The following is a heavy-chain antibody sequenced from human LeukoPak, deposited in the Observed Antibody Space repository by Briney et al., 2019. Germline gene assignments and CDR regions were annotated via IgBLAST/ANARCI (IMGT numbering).Heavy chain of an antibody. CDR1: GYTFTGYY. D-gene: IGHD3-22*01. CDR2: INPNSGGT. CDR3: ARDGDEGYYYDSSGYYTTFDY. V-gene: IGHV1-2*02. J-gene: IGHJ4*02. Sequence: ASVKVSCKASGYTFTGYYMHWVRQAPGQGLEWMGWINPNSGGTNYVQKFQGRVTMTRDTSISTAYMELSRLRSDDTAVYYCARDGDEGYYYDSSGYYTTFDYWGQGTLVTVSS.